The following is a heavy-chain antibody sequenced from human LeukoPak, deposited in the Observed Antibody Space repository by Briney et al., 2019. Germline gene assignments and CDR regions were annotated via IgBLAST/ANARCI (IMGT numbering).Heavy chain of an antibody. CDR2: INSDGSST. CDR3: ARGPEDYGLDY. D-gene: IGHD4-17*01. J-gene: IGHJ4*02. V-gene: IGHV3-74*01. Sequence: PGGSLRLSCAASGFTFSSYWMHWVRQAPGKGLVWVSRINSDGSSTSYADSVKGRFTISRDNAKNTLYLQMNSLRAEDTAVYYCARGPEDYGLDYWGQGTLVTVSS. CDR1: GFTFSSYW.